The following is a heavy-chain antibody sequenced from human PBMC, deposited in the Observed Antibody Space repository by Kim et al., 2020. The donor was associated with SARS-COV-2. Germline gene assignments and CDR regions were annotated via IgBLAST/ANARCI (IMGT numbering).Heavy chain of an antibody. V-gene: IGHV5-10-1*01. D-gene: IGHD3-3*01. CDR2: IDPSDSYT. CDR1: GYSFTSYW. J-gene: IGHJ3*02. Sequence: GESLKISCKGSGYSFTSYWISWVRQMPGKGLEWMGRIDPSDSYTNYSPSFQGHVTISADKSISTAYLQWSSLKASDTAMYYCARTITYYDFWSGYSAPGAFDIWGQGTMVTVSS. CDR3: ARTITYYDFWSGYSAPGAFDI.